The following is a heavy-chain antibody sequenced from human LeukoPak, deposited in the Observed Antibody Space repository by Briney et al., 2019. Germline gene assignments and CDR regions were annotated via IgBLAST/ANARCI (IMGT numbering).Heavy chain of an antibody. CDR2: IRSKANNYAT. Sequence: GGSLRLSCAVSGFSFSDSAMHWVRQASGKGLEWVGRIRSKANNYATTYDASVRGRFTISRDDSKNTAYLQMNSLKTEDTAVYYCTRRYYHDSSGNYQNDYWGQGTLVTVSS. J-gene: IGHJ4*02. D-gene: IGHD3-22*01. CDR3: TRRYYHDSSGNYQNDY. V-gene: IGHV3-73*01. CDR1: GFSFSDSA.